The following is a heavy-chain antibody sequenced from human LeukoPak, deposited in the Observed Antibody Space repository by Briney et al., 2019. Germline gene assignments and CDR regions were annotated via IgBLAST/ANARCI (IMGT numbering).Heavy chain of an antibody. J-gene: IGHJ4*02. V-gene: IGHV3-7*03. CDR2: INQNGGVK. D-gene: IGHD4-23*01. CDR3: TRTVNSASDF. Sequence: GGSLRLSCAASGFTFSSYAMSWVRQAPGKGLEWVATINQNGGVKYYVDSVKGRFTISRDNAKTSLFLQMNSLRIDDTAMYYCTRTVNSASDFWGQGTLVTVSS. CDR1: GFTFSSYA.